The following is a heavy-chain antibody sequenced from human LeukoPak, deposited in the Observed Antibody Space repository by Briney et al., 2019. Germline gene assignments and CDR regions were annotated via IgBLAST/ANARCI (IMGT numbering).Heavy chain of an antibody. CDR1: GYTFTSYY. Sequence: GASVKVSCKASGYTFTSYYMHWVRQAPGQGLEWMGIINPSGGSTSYAQKFQGRVTMTRDTSTSTVYMELSSLRSEDTAVYYCARAVIAVAGNDAFDIWGQGTMVTVSS. CDR2: INPSGGST. V-gene: IGHV1-46*01. CDR3: ARAVIAVAGNDAFDI. J-gene: IGHJ3*02. D-gene: IGHD6-19*01.